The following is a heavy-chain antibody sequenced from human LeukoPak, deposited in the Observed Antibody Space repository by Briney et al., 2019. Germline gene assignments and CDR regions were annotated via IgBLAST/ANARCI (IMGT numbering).Heavy chain of an antibody. CDR1: GYTFTGYY. J-gene: IGHJ4*02. D-gene: IGHD5-18*01. CDR3: ARDWPARGYSYDYYFDY. CDR2: INPHSGGT. V-gene: IGHV1-2*02. Sequence: ASVKVSCKASGYTFTGYYIHWVRQAPGQGLEWMGWINPHSGGTNYAQKFQGRVTMTRDTSISTVYMELSRLRSDDTAVYYCARDWPARGYSYDYYFDYWGQGTLVTASS.